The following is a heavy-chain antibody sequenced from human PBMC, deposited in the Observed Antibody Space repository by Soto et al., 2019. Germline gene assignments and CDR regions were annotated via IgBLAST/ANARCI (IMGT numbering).Heavy chain of an antibody. CDR3: AREGSSSGSYSLIL. Sequence: SETLSLTCTVSGGSISSGDYYWSWIRQPPGKGLEWIGYIYYSGSTYYNPSLKSRVTISVDTSKNQFSLKLSSVTAADTAAYYCAREGSSSGSYSLILWGQGTLVTVSS. CDR2: IYYSGST. CDR1: GGSISSGDYY. D-gene: IGHD1-26*01. J-gene: IGHJ1*01. V-gene: IGHV4-30-4*01.